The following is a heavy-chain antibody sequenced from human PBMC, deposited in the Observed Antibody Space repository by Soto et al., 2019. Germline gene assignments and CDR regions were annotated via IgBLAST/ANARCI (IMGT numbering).Heavy chain of an antibody. D-gene: IGHD5-12*01. CDR3: VRVVAIPGYPDN. Sequence: QVQLVQSGAEVRQPASSVKVSCKTSGGTFSSYAISWVRQAPGQGLEWMGGIVPIVDTSTYAQKFQGRVTITADASTSTVYMELSSLRSDDTAVYHCVRVVAIPGYPDNWGQGTLVTVSS. CDR2: IVPIVDTS. J-gene: IGHJ4*02. V-gene: IGHV1-69*12. CDR1: GGTFSSYA.